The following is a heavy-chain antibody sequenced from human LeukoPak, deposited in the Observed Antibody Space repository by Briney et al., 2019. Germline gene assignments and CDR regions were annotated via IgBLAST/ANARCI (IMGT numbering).Heavy chain of an antibody. CDR3: ARASGYAEVEY. CDR2: IHYSGST. J-gene: IGHJ4*02. V-gene: IGHV4-39*07. Sequence: PSETLSLTCTVSGGSISSSSYYWGWIRQPPGKGLEWIGSIHYSGSTYYNPSLKSRVTISVDTPKNQFSLKLSSVTAADTAVYYCARASGYAEVEYWGQGTLVTVSS. D-gene: IGHD5-12*01. CDR1: GGSISSSSYY.